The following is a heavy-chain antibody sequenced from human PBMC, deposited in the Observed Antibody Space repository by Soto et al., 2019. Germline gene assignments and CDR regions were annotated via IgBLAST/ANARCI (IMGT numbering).Heavy chain of an antibody. CDR3: ARSLGYCSGGSCYGIYYYYMDV. V-gene: IGHV4-59*08. Sequence: SETLSLTCTVSGGSISSYYWSWIRQPPGKGLEWIGYIYYSGSTNYNPSLKSRVTISVDTSKNQFSLKLSSVTAADTAVYYCARSLGYCSGGSCYGIYYYYMDVWGKGTTDIVSS. CDR1: GGSISSYY. CDR2: IYYSGST. D-gene: IGHD2-15*01. J-gene: IGHJ6*03.